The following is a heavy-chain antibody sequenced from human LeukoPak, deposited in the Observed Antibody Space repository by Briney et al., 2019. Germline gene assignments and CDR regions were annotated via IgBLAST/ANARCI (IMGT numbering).Heavy chain of an antibody. CDR3: ARGGGGYDYVWGSYKPPHWFDP. V-gene: IGHV4-4*07. Sequence: SETLSLTCTVSGGSISSYYWSWIRQPAGKGLEWIGRIYTSGSTNYNPSLKSRVTMSVDTSKNQFSLKLSPVTAADTAVYYCARGGGGYDYVWGSYKPPHWFDPWGQGTLVTVSS. CDR1: GGSISSYY. CDR2: IYTSGST. J-gene: IGHJ5*02. D-gene: IGHD3-16*01.